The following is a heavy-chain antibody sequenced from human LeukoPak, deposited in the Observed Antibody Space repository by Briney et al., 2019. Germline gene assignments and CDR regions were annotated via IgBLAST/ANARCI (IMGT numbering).Heavy chain of an antibody. CDR1: GFPFNNYN. Sequence: PGGSLRLSCAASGFPFNNYNMNWVRQAPGKALEWVSSITSSGTYIFYADSVKGRFTISRDNAKNSLYLQMNSLGPEDTAVYYCARDPYSGNYGNYYYYYMDVWGKGTTVTISS. CDR3: ARDPYSGNYGNYYYYYMDV. V-gene: IGHV3-21*01. CDR2: ITSSGTYI. D-gene: IGHD1-26*01. J-gene: IGHJ6*03.